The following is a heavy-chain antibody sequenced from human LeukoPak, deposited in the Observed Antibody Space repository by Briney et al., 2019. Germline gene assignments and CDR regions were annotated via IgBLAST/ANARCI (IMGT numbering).Heavy chain of an antibody. Sequence: GGSLRLSCAASGFTFSSCAMTWVRQAPGKGLEWVASITGDGTRTSYTDSVKGRFTISRDNSKNTLYLQMNSLRADETAIYYCASRPRADMGPLDYWGQGTLVTVST. CDR1: GFTFSSCA. CDR3: ASRPRADMGPLDY. J-gene: IGHJ4*02. V-gene: IGHV3-23*01. D-gene: IGHD1-14*01. CDR2: ITGDGTRT.